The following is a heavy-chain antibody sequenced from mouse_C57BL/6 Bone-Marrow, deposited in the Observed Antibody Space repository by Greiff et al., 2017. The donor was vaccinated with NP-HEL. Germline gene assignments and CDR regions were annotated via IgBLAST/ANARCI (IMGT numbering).Heavy chain of an antibody. CDR1: GYSITSGYY. J-gene: IGHJ3*01. CDR3: AREGYYGSSYWFAY. CDR2: ISYDGSN. V-gene: IGHV3-6*01. D-gene: IGHD1-1*01. Sequence: VQLKESGPGLVKPSQSLSLTCSVTGYSITSGYYWNWIRQFPGNKLEWMGYISYDGSNNYNPSLKNRISTTRDTSKNQFFLKLNSVTTEDTATYYCAREGYYGSSYWFAYWGQGTLVTVSA.